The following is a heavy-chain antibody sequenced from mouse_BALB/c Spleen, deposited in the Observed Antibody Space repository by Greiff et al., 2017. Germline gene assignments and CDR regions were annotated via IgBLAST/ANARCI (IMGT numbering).Heavy chain of an antibody. V-gene: IGHV1S127*01. D-gene: IGHD2-14*01. CDR1: GYSFTSYW. J-gene: IGHJ2*01. CDR2: IDPSDSET. Sequence: QVQLQQSGPQLVRPGASVKISCKASGYSFTSYWMHWVKQRPGQGLEWIGMIDPSDSETRLNQKFKDKATLTVDKSSSTAYMQLSSPTSEDSAVYYCARDRYDLYYFDYWGQGTTLTVSS. CDR3: ARDRYDLYYFDY.